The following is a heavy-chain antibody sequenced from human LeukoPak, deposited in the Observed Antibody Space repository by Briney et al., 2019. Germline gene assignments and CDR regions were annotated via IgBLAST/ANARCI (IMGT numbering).Heavy chain of an antibody. V-gene: IGHV4-34*01. CDR3: AKVYSSSSRDAFDV. Sequence: PSETLSLTCAVYGASFSGYYWSWIRQPPGKGLEWMGEINHSGSTNYNVSLESRVTMSVDTSKNQFTLKLNSVTAADTAVYYCAKVYSSSSRDAFDVWGPGTMVTVSS. D-gene: IGHD6-6*01. CDR1: GASFSGYY. CDR2: INHSGST. J-gene: IGHJ3*01.